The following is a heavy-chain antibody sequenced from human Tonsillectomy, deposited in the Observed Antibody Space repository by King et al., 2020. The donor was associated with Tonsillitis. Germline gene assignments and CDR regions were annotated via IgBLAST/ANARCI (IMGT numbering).Heavy chain of an antibody. D-gene: IGHD5-12*01. CDR2: ISYDGSNE. J-gene: IGHJ5*02. V-gene: IGHV3-30-3*01. CDR1: GFTFSNYA. Sequence: ESGGGVVQPGRSLRLSCAASGFTFSNYAIHWVRQAPGKGLEWVAVISYDGSNEYYAGSVKGRFTISRDNSKNTLYLQMNSLRAEDTAAYYCARDHQSLGYNGYEPPSSWFDPWGQGTLVTVPS. CDR3: ARDHQSLGYNGYEPPSSWFDP.